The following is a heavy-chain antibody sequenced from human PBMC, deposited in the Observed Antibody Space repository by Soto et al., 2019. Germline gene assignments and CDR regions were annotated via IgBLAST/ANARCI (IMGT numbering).Heavy chain of an antibody. V-gene: IGHV4-30-4*01. CDR2: IYYSGST. D-gene: IGHD3-10*01. J-gene: IGHJ6*02. CDR1: GGSISSGDYY. Sequence: SETLSLTCTVSGGSISSGDYYWSWIRQPPGKGLEWIGYIYYSGSTYYNPSLKSRVTMSVDTSKNQFSLKLSSVTAADTAVYYCARGGSYYGSGSYYAYYYYGMDVWGQGTTVTVSS. CDR3: ARGGSYYGSGSYYAYYYYGMDV.